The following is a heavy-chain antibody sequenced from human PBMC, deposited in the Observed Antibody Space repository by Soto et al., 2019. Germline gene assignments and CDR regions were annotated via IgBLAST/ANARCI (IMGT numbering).Heavy chain of an antibody. D-gene: IGHD3-3*01. V-gene: IGHV3-23*01. Sequence: GRSLRLSCAASGFTFTSFAVSWVRQAPGKGLEWVSAISGSGGATYYADSVKGRFTVSRDNSRNTVYLQVDSLRVEDTAVYHCALGEWLSTSSFNFWSKGSRVTVSS. CDR3: ALGEWLSTSSFNF. CDR1: GFTFTSFA. CDR2: ISGSGGAT. J-gene: IGHJ5*01.